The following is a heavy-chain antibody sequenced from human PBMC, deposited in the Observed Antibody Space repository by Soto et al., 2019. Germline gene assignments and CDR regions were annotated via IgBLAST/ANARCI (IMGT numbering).Heavy chain of an antibody. CDR3: AHIRSGSYYMGFDY. D-gene: IGHD3-10*01. Sequence: QITLKESGPTLVKPTQTLTLTCTFSGFSLSTSGVGVGWIRQPPGKALEWLALIYWDDDKRYSPSLKSRLTITKDTAKNQVVLTMTNMDPVDTATYYCAHIRSGSYYMGFDYWGQGTLVTVSS. J-gene: IGHJ4*02. CDR1: GFSLSTSGVG. V-gene: IGHV2-5*02. CDR2: IYWDDDK.